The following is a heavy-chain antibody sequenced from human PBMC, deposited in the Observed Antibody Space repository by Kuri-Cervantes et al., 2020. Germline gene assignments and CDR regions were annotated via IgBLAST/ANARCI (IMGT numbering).Heavy chain of an antibody. CDR2: IHPIDSDT. Sequence: GESLKISCKGSGYTFTTYPIGWVRQLPGKGLEWMGIIHPIDSDTTYSPSFQGQVTISADKSISTAYLQWSSLKASDTAMYYCARCLYDSSGYYCDYWGQGTLVTVSS. J-gene: IGHJ4*02. CDR1: GYTFTTYP. V-gene: IGHV5-51*01. CDR3: ARCLYDSSGYYCDY. D-gene: IGHD3-22*01.